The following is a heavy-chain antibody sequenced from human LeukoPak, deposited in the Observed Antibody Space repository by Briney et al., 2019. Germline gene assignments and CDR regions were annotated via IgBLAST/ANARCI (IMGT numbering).Heavy chain of an antibody. Sequence: SETLSLTCSVSGYFISSGYFWGWVRQSPGKGLEWIASIYHRGTTHYNPSLNSRVSISLDTSKNQFSLRMNSVTAADTAVYYCARPSPWHGSGSYLGEHSQYYYMDVWGKGTTVTISS. CDR1: GYFISSGYF. V-gene: IGHV4-38-2*02. D-gene: IGHD3-10*01. CDR2: IYHRGTT. CDR3: ARPSPWHGSGSYLGEHSQYYYMDV. J-gene: IGHJ6*03.